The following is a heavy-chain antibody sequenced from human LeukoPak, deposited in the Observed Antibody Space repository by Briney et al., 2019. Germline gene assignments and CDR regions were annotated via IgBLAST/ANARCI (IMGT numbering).Heavy chain of an antibody. J-gene: IGHJ6*04. D-gene: IGHD3-10*01. V-gene: IGHV3-21*01. CDR2: ISSSSSYI. Sequence: PGGSLRLSCAASGFTFSSYSMNWVRQAPGKGLEWVSSISSSSSYIYYADSVKGRFTISRDNAKNSLYLQMNSLRAEDTAVYYCARGGEVVITMVRGVSDYYYGMDVWGKGTTVTVSS. CDR3: ARGGEVVITMVRGVSDYYYGMDV. CDR1: GFTFSSYS.